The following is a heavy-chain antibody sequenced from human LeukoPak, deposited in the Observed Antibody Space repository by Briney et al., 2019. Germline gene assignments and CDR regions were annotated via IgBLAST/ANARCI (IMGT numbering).Heavy chain of an antibody. J-gene: IGHJ4*02. Sequence: SVKVSCKASGGTFSSYAISWVRQAPGQGLEWMGRIIPILGIANYAQKFQGRVTVTADKSTSTAYMELSSLRSEDTAVYYCARDQGGYYGSGTDYDYWGQGTLVTVSS. V-gene: IGHV1-69*04. D-gene: IGHD3-10*01. CDR3: ARDQGGYYGSGTDYDY. CDR1: GGTFSSYA. CDR2: IIPILGIA.